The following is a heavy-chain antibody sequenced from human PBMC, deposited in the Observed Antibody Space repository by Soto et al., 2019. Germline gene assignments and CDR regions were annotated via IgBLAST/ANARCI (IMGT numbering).Heavy chain of an antibody. Sequence: GGSLRLSCAASGFTFSSYGMHWVRQAPGKGLEWVAVIWYDGSNKYYADSVKGRFTISRDNSKNTLYLQMNSLRAEDTAVYYCARDFRIAAAGTYDYWGQGTLVTVSS. J-gene: IGHJ4*02. CDR2: IWYDGSNK. D-gene: IGHD6-13*01. CDR3: ARDFRIAAAGTYDY. CDR1: GFTFSSYG. V-gene: IGHV3-33*01.